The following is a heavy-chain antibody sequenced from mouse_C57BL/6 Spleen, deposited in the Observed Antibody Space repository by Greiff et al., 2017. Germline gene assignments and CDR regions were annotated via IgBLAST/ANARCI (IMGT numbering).Heavy chain of an antibody. Sequence: QVQLQQSGAELVKPGASVKLSCKASGYTFTSYWMHWVKQRPGQGLEWIGMIHPNSGSTNYNEKFKSKATLTVDKSSSTAYMQLSSLTSEDSAVYYCARDDYGSSARFAYWGQGTLVTVSA. D-gene: IGHD1-1*01. J-gene: IGHJ3*01. CDR3: ARDDYGSSARFAY. CDR2: IHPNSGST. CDR1: GYTFTSYW. V-gene: IGHV1-64*01.